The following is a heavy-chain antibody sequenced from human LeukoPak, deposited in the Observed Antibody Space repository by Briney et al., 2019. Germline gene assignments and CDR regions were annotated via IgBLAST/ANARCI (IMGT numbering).Heavy chain of an antibody. Sequence: ASVKVSCKASGYTFTSYDINWVRQAAGQGLEWMGWMNPNSGNTGYAQRFQGRVTMTRNTSISTAYMELSSLRSEDTAVYYCASQVSRFDGAFDIWGQGTMITVSS. CDR3: ASQVSRFDGAFDI. CDR2: MNPNSGNT. V-gene: IGHV1-8*01. J-gene: IGHJ3*02. CDR1: GYTFTSYD. D-gene: IGHD3-10*01.